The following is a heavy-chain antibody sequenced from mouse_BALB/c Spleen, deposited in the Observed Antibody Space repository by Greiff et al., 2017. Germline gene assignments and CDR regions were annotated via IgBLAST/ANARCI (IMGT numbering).Heavy chain of an antibody. CDR3: AREGDFDV. J-gene: IGHJ1*01. CDR1: GFTFTDYY. CDR2: IRNKANGYTT. V-gene: IGHV7-3*02. Sequence: DVMVVESGGGLVQPGGSLRLSCATSGFTFTDYYMSWVRQPPGKALEWLGFIRNKANGYTTEYSASVKGRFTISRDNSQSILYLQMNTLRAEDSATYYCAREGDFDVWGAGTTVTVSS.